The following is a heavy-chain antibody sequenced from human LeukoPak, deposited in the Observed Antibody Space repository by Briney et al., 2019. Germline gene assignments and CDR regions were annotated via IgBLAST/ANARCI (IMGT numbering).Heavy chain of an antibody. Sequence: GGSLRLSCAASGFTFSSSWMHWVRQPPGKGLVWVLRINSDGSSTSYADSVKGRFTISRDNAKNTLYLQMNSLRAEDTAVYYCARDRWSSHNVADYWGQGTLVTVSS. CDR2: INSDGSST. J-gene: IGHJ4*02. D-gene: IGHD4-23*01. V-gene: IGHV3-74*01. CDR3: ARDRWSSHNVADY. CDR1: GFTFSSSW.